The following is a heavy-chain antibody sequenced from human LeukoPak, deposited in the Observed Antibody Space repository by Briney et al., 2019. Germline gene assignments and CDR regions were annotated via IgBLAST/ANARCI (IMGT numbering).Heavy chain of an antibody. J-gene: IGHJ4*02. V-gene: IGHV4-34*01. CDR1: GGSFSGYY. CDR2: INHSGST. D-gene: IGHD5-12*01. Sequence: PSETLSLTCAVYGGSFSGYYWSWIRQPPGKGLEWIGEINHSGSTNYNPSLKSRVTISVDTSKNQFSLNLNSVTAADTAVYYCARSRSKWRLDFWGQGTLVTVSS. CDR3: ARSRSKWRLDF.